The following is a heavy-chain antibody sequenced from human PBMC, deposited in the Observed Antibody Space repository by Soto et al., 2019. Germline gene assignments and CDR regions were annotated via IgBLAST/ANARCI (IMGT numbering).Heavy chain of an antibody. J-gene: IGHJ6*02. CDR3: ARGRTAVAAYYYYYGMDV. CDR2: INHSGST. V-gene: IGHV4-34*01. Sequence: SETLSLTCAVYGGSFSGYYWSWIRQPPGKGLEWIGEINHSGSTNYNPSLKSRVTISVDTSKNQFSLKLSSVTAADTAVYYCARGRTAVAAYYYYYGMDVWGQGTTVTAP. CDR1: GGSFSGYY. D-gene: IGHD6-19*01.